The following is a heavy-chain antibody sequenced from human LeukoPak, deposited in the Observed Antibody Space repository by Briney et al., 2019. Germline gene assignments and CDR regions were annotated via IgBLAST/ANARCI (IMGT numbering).Heavy chain of an antibody. V-gene: IGHV3-48*04. CDR1: GFTFRSYS. CDR3: AKDHYWSIDY. Sequence: AGGSLRLSCAVSGFTFRSYSMNWVRQAPGKGLEWVSYISSSSTTIYYADSVKGRFTVSRDIAKNTLYLQMNSLRAEDTGVYYCAKDHYWSIDYWGRGTLVTVSS. CDR2: ISSSSTTI. D-gene: IGHD3-3*01. J-gene: IGHJ4*02.